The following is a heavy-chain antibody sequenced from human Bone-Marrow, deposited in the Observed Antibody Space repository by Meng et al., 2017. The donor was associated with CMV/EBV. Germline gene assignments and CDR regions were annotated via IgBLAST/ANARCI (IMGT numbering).Heavy chain of an antibody. CDR3: ASPWGTWEPHPYYYYYGMDV. J-gene: IGHJ6*02. V-gene: IGHV1-69*05. CDR1: GGTFSSYA. Sequence: SVKVSCKASGGTFSSYAISWVRQAPGQGLEWMGGSIPIFGTANYAQKFQGRVTITTDESTSTAYVELSSLRSADTAMYYCASPWGTWEPHPYYYYYGMDVWGQGTTVTVSS. D-gene: IGHD1-26*01. CDR2: SIPIFGTA.